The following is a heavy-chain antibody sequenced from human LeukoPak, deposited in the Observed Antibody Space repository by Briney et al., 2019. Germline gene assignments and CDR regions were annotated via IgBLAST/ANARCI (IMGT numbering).Heavy chain of an antibody. CDR1: GYTFTSYD. CDR2: MNPNSGNT. Sequence: ASVKVSFKASGYTFTSYDINWVRQASGQGLEWMAWMNPNSGNTGYAQKFQGRVTVTRNTSIDTAYMELGSLRSEDTAVYYCARGFPDAYSRKFDSWGQGALVTVSS. V-gene: IGHV1-8*01. J-gene: IGHJ4*02. D-gene: IGHD1-26*01. CDR3: ARGFPDAYSRKFDS.